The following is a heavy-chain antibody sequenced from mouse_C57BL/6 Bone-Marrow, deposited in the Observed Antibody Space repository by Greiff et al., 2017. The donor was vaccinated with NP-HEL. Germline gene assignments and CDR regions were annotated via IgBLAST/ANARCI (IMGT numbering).Heavy chain of an antibody. CDR1: GYTFTSYW. D-gene: IGHD1-1*01. CDR3: ARPGGYYGRYFDV. V-gene: IGHV1-64*01. J-gene: IGHJ1*03. CDR2: IHPNSGST. Sequence: VQLQQPGAELVKPGASVKLSCKASGYTFTSYWMHWVKQRPGQGLEWIGMIHPNSGSTNYNEKFKSKATLTVDNSSSTAYMQLSSLTSEDSAVYYCARPGGYYGRYFDVWGTGTTVTVSS.